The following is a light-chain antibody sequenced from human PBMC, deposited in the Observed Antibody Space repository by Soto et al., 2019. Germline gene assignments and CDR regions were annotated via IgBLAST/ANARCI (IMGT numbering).Light chain of an antibody. V-gene: IGLV2-8*01. J-gene: IGLJ1*01. CDR3: AAWDDSLNAL. CDR1: SGDVGGYNY. CDR2: QVS. Sequence: QSALTQPPSASGSPGQSVTITCTGTSGDVGGYNYVSWYQQRPGKAPKLIIYQVSKRPSGVPDRFSGSKSGHTASLTVSGLQAEDEADYYCAAWDDSLNALFGTGTKLTVL.